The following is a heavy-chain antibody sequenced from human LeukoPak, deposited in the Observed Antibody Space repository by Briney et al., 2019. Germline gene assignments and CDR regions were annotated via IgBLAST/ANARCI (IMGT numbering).Heavy chain of an antibody. D-gene: IGHD3-10*01. CDR2: IYYSGST. V-gene: IGHV4-59*01. CDR3: AGYTSGRFFFDF. J-gene: IGHJ4*02. Sequence: SETLSLTCSVSGGSINTYYWSWLRQPPGKGLEWIGYIYYSGSTNYNPSLKSRVTMSVDTSKNQISLNLTSVDAADTAVYYWAGYTSGRFFFDFWGQGALVTVSS. CDR1: GGSINTYY.